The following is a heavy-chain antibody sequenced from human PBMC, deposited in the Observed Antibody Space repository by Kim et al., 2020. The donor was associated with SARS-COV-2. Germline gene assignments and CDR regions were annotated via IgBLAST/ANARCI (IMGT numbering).Heavy chain of an antibody. Sequence: AQEFQGRVTMTEDTSTDTAYMELSSLRSEDTAVYDCATDRADYNWNRFDPWGQGTLVTVSS. CDR3: ATDRADYNWNRFDP. D-gene: IGHD1-20*01. V-gene: IGHV1-24*01. J-gene: IGHJ5*02.